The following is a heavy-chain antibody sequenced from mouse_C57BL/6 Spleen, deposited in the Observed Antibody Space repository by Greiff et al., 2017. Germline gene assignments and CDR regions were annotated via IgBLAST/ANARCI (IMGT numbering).Heavy chain of an antibody. CDR2: IDPSDSYT. Sequence: QVQLQQPGAELVKPGASVKLSCKASGYTFTSYWMQWVKQRPGQGLEWIGEIDPSDSYTNYNQKFKGKATLTVDTSSSTAYMQLSSLTSEDSAVYYCARRSYYYGTNFDYGGQGTTLTVSS. CDR1: GYTFTSYW. J-gene: IGHJ2*01. D-gene: IGHD1-1*01. CDR3: ARRSYYYGTNFDY. V-gene: IGHV1-50*01.